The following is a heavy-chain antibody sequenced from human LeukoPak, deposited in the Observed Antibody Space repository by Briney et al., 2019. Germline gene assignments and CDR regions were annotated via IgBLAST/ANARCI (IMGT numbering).Heavy chain of an antibody. D-gene: IGHD3-10*01. Sequence: GASVKVSCKASGYTFTGYYMHWVRQAPGQGLEWMGWINPNSGGTNYAQKFQGRVTMTGDTSISTAYMELSRLRSDDTAVYYCARAFLSSSPWDYYGSGSSPVDYWGQGTLVTVSS. J-gene: IGHJ4*02. CDR3: ARAFLSSSPWDYYGSGSSPVDY. CDR1: GYTFTGYY. CDR2: INPNSGGT. V-gene: IGHV1-2*02.